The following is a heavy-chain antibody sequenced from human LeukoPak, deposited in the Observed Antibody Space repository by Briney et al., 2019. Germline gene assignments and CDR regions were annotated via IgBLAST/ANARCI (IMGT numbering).Heavy chain of an antibody. CDR3: ARYCSSTSRYSAAYYYYGMDV. Sequence: ASVKVSCKASGYTFTSYGISWVRQAPGQGLEWMGWISAYNGNTNYAQKLQGRSTMTTDTSTSTAYMELRSLRSADPAVYYCARYCSSTSRYSAAYYYYGMDVWGQGTTVTVSS. CDR1: GYTFTSYG. D-gene: IGHD2-2*01. J-gene: IGHJ6*02. CDR2: ISAYNGNT. V-gene: IGHV1-18*01.